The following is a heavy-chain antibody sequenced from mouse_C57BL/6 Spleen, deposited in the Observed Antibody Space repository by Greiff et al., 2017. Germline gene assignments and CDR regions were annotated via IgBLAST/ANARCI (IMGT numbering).Heavy chain of an antibody. Sequence: QVQLQQSGPELVKPGASVKISCKASGYAFRSSWMNWVKPRPGQGLEWIGRIYPGDGDTNYNGKFKGKATLTADKSSRTAYMQLSSLTSEDSAVYFCARYVLMDYWGQGTSVTVSS. CDR1: GYAFRSSW. V-gene: IGHV1-82*01. CDR3: ARYVLMDY. J-gene: IGHJ4*01. CDR2: IYPGDGDT.